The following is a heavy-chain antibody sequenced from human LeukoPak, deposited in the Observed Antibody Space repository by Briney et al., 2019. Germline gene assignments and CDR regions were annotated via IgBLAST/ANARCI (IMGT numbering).Heavy chain of an antibody. Sequence: GESLKISCAASGFTFSSYAMSWVRQDPGKGLEWVSGISGSGGGTYYADSVKGRFTISRDNSKNTLYLQMNSLRAEDTAVYFCAKGMSSYGSGSFDYWGQGTLVTVSS. J-gene: IGHJ4*02. CDR1: GFTFSSYA. D-gene: IGHD3-10*01. CDR3: AKGMSSYGSGSFDY. V-gene: IGHV3-23*01. CDR2: ISGSGGGT.